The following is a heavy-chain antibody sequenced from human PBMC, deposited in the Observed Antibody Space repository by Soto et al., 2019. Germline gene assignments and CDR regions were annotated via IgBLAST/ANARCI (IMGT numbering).Heavy chain of an antibody. V-gene: IGHV1-69*13. J-gene: IGHJ6*02. CDR3: ATKKGPYDFWSGYYTRRDYYYGMDV. CDR1: GGTFSSYA. D-gene: IGHD3-3*01. Sequence: SVKVSCKASGGTFSSYAISWVRQAPGQGLEWMGGIIPIFGTANYAQKFQGRVTITADESTSTAYMELSSLRSEDTAVYYCATKKGPYDFWSGYYTRRDYYYGMDVWGQGTTVTVSS. CDR2: IIPIFGTA.